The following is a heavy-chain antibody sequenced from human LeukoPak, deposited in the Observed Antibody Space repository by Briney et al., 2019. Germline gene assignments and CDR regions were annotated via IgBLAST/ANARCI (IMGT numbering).Heavy chain of an antibody. Sequence: SETLSLTCTVSGGSISSYYWSWIGQPPGEGLEWIGDIYTSGSTNYNPSLKSRGTISVYTSKNQFSLNLSSVHAADTAVHYCARISAGRYGMDVWGQGTTVTVSS. CDR1: GGSISSYY. CDR3: ARISAGRYGMDV. CDR2: IYTSGST. V-gene: IGHV4-4*09. D-gene: IGHD6-6*01. J-gene: IGHJ6*02.